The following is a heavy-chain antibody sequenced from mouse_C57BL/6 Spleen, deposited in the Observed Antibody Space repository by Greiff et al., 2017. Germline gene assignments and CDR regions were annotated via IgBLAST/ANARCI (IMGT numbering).Heavy chain of an antibody. Sequence: VHLVESGGCLVKPGGSLKLSCAASGFTFSDYGMHWVRQAPEKGLEWVAYISSGSSTIYYADTVKGRVTISRDNAKNTLFLQMTSLRSEDTAMYYCARSGAMDYWGQGTSVTVSS. J-gene: IGHJ4*01. CDR2: ISSGSSTI. CDR3: ARSGAMDY. CDR1: GFTFSDYG. V-gene: IGHV5-17*01.